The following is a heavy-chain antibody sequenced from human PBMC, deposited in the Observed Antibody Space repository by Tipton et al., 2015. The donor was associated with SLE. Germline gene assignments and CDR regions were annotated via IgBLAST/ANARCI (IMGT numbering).Heavy chain of an antibody. J-gene: IGHJ3*02. V-gene: IGHV3-30*04. CDR1: GFIFSSYA. CDR2: ISYDGSNK. CDR3: ARPVVPAALDAFDI. D-gene: IGHD2-2*01. Sequence: SLRLSCAASGFIFSSYAMHWVRQAPGKGLEWVAVISYDGSNKYYADSVKGRFTISRDNSNNTLYLQMNSLRAEDTAVYYCARPVVPAALDAFDIWGQGTMVTVSS.